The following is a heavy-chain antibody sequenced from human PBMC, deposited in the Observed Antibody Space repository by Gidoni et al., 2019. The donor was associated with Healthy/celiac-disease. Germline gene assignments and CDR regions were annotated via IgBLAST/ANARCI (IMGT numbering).Heavy chain of an antibody. V-gene: IGHV3-15*01. J-gene: IGHJ6*02. CDR2: IKSKTDGGTT. Sequence: EVQLVESGGGLVKPGGSRRLSCAASGVTFSKAWMSWVRQAPGKGLEWVGRIKSKTDGGTTDYAAPVKGRFTISRDDSKHTLYLQMNSLKTEDTAVYYCTTGTVTGYYYYGMDVWGQGTTVTVSS. CDR1: GVTFSKAW. CDR3: TTGTVTGYYYYGMDV. D-gene: IGHD4-17*01.